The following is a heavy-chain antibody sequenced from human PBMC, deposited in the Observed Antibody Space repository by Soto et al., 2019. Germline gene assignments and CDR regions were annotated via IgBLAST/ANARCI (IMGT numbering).Heavy chain of an antibody. D-gene: IGHD3-10*01. J-gene: IGHJ4*02. CDR3: VKDRSGTYATSGTYNYFDY. CDR2: INWNGVRV. CDR1: GFSFVDFA. V-gene: IGHV3-9*01. Sequence: EVHLVESGGGLVQPGRSLRLSCAVSGFSFVDFAMHWVRLVPGKGLEWVSGINWNGVRVDYADSVKGRFTVSRDNAKNSLYLQMTRLRGEDTAFYYCVKDRSGTYATSGTYNYFDYWGQGTLVTVSS.